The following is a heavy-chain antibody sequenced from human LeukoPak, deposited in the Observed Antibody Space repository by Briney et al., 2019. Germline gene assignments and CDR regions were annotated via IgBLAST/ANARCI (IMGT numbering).Heavy chain of an antibody. CDR2: INHSGST. CDR3: ARPNDSSGYYLDY. CDR1: GGSFSGYY. J-gene: IGHJ4*02. D-gene: IGHD3-22*01. Sequence: KPSETLSLTCAVYGGSFSGYYWSWIRQPPGKGLEWIGEINHSGSTNYNPSLKSRVTISVDTSKNQFSLKLSSVTAADTAVYYCARPNDSSGYYLDYWGQGTLVTVSS. V-gene: IGHV4-34*01.